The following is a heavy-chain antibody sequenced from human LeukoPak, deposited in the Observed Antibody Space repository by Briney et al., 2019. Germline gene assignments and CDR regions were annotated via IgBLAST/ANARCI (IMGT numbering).Heavy chain of an antibody. V-gene: IGHV3-74*01. Sequence: PGGSVRLSCAASGFTFSSYWMHWVRQAPGKGLVWVSRIKSDGSTTTYADSVKGRFTISRDNAKNTLYLQMNSLRAEDTAVYYCARVVDTHFDYWGQGTLVTVSS. J-gene: IGHJ4*02. CDR1: GFTFSSYW. CDR2: IKSDGSTT. D-gene: IGHD5-18*01. CDR3: ARVVDTHFDY.